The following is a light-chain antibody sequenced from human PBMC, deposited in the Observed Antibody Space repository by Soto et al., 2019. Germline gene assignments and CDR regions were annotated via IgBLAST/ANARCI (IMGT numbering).Light chain of an antibody. Sequence: QSVLTQPPSASGTPGQRVTISCSGSNSNIGSHVVNWYQQVPGAAPKLLIYTNNQRPSGVPDRFSDSKSGTSASPAISGLQSEDEADYYCAAWDGSLQSWVFGGGTKLTVL. J-gene: IGLJ3*02. CDR2: TNN. V-gene: IGLV1-44*01. CDR1: NSNIGSHV. CDR3: AAWDGSLQSWV.